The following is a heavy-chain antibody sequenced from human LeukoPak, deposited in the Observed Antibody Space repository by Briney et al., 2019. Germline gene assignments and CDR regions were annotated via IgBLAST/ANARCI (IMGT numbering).Heavy chain of an antibody. J-gene: IGHJ5*02. CDR3: ARDSHSIDIATPGGFDP. CDR1: GDSISSYF. D-gene: IGHD1-26*01. CDR2: AHSSGST. V-gene: IGHV4-59*01. Sequence: SETLSLTCTVSGDSISSYFWSWIRQPPGKGLEWIGYAHSSGSTNYNPSLKSRVTISADASKNQFSLNLRSVIAADTAVYYCARDSHSIDIATPGGFDPWGQGTLVTVS.